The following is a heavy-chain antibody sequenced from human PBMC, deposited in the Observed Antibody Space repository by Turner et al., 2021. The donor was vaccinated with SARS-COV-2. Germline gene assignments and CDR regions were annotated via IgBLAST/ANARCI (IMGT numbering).Heavy chain of an antibody. V-gene: IGHV3-21*01. J-gene: IGHJ5*02. Sequence: SSSSYIYYADSVKGRFTISRDNAKNSLYLQMNSLRAEDTAVYYCARGTYYYDSSVYSGTNWFDPWGRGTLVTVSS. D-gene: IGHD3-22*01. CDR2: SSSSYI. CDR3: ARGTYYYDSSVYSGTNWFDP.